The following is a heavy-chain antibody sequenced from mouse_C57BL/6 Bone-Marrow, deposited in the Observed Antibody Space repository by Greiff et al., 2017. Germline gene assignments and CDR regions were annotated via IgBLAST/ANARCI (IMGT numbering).Heavy chain of an antibody. V-gene: IGHV14-4*01. D-gene: IGHD2-4*01. CDR3: TSDYDWYFDV. CDR1: GFNIKDDY. Sequence: EVQLQQSGAELVRPGASVKLSCTASGFNIKDDYMHWVKQRPEQGLEWIGWIDPENGDTAYASKFQGKATITADTSSNPAYLQLSSLTSEDTAVYYCTSDYDWYFDVWGTGTTVTVSS. J-gene: IGHJ1*03. CDR2: IDPENGDT.